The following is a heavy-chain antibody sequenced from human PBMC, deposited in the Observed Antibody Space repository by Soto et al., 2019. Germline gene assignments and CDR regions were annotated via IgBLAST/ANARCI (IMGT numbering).Heavy chain of an antibody. V-gene: IGHV1-69*01. J-gene: IGHJ4*02. D-gene: IGHD1-26*01. CDR1: GGTCSSYS. CDR2: IIPICGTA. CDR3: ARDGGRHSGGIDY. Sequence: QVQLVQSGAEVKKPGSSVKVSCKSSGGTCSSYSINWVRQAPGQGLEWMGGIIPICGTANYAQTFQGRVTITADESTSTAYMELSSLRSEDTAVYYCARDGGRHSGGIDYWGQGTLVTVSS.